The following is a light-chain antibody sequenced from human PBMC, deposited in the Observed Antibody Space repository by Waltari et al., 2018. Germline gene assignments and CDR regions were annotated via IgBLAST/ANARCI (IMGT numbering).Light chain of an antibody. CDR2: EAY. V-gene: IGKV3-20*01. CDR3: QLSGASPLYT. J-gene: IGKJ2*01. Sequence: EIVLTQSPGTLSLSPGERATLSCGASRGISSNYLVWYQQKPGQAPRLLIYEAYTRATGIPDRFSGGGSGTDFSLTISRLEPEDSGVYYCQLSGASPLYTFGQGTKLEI. CDR1: RGISSNY.